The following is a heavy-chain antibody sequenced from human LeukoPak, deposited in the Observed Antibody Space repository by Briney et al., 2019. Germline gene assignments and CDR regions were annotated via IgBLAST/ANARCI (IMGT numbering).Heavy chain of an antibody. CDR2: IYHSGST. V-gene: IGHV4-38-2*01. J-gene: IGHJ4*02. CDR1: GYSISSGYY. D-gene: IGHD2-2*01. Sequence: PSETLSLTCAFSGYSISSGYYWGWIRQPPGKGVVWIGSIYHSGSTYYNPSLKSRVTISVDTSKNQFSLKLSSVTAADTAVYYCARLRVVPAAKDYWGQGTLVTFSS. CDR3: ARLRVVPAAKDY.